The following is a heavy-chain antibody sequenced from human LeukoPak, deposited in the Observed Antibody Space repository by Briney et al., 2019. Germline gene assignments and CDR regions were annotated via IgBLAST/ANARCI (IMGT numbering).Heavy chain of an antibody. V-gene: IGHV3-33*01. J-gene: IGHJ4*03. CDR2: IWYDGSDI. CDR1: GFTFSSYG. D-gene: IGHD2-2*01. CDR3: ARGSAALYYFDF. Sequence: GGSLRLSCAASGFTFSSYGMHWVRQAPGKGLEWVALIWYDGSDIYYADSVKGRFIISRDNSKNTLYLQMNTLRAEDTAVYYCARGSAALYYFDFWGLGTMVTVSS.